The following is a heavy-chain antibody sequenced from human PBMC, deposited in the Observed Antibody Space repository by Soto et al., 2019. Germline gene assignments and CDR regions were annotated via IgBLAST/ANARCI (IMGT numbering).Heavy chain of an antibody. J-gene: IGHJ4*02. CDR1: GFTFSSYA. CDR2: ISGSGGST. D-gene: IGHD6-13*01. V-gene: IGHV3-23*01. CDR3: AKEGASSWPYYFAY. Sequence: GGSLRLSCAASGFTFSSYAMSFVRQAQGKGLEWVSAISGSGGSTYYADSVKGRFTIPRDNSKNTLYLQMNSLRAEDTAVYYYAKEGASSWPYYFAYWGQGTLVTVSS.